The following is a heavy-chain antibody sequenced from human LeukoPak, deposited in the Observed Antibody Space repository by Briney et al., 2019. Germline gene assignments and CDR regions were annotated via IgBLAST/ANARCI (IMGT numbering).Heavy chain of an antibody. J-gene: IGHJ4*02. CDR2: IRSKANRYAT. Sequence: GGSLRLSCAASGLTFSGSAMHWVRQAPGKGLELVGRIRSKANRYATAYAESVKGRFTISRDDSKNTAYLQLNSLKTEDTAEYYCTSPRYCSGGSCYSFDYWGQGTLVTVSS. V-gene: IGHV3-73*01. CDR3: TSPRYCSGGSCYSFDY. CDR1: GLTFSGSA. D-gene: IGHD2-15*01.